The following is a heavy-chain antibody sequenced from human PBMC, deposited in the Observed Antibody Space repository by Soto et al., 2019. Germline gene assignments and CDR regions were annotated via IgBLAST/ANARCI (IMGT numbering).Heavy chain of an antibody. Sequence: QVQLVESGGGVVQPGRSLRLSCAASGFTFSSYGMHWVRQAPGKGLEWVAVIWYDGSNKYYADSVKGRFTISRDNSKNTLYLQMNSLRAEDTAVYYCARADSSGLYYFDYWGQGTLVTVSS. CDR1: GFTFSSYG. CDR3: ARADSSGLYYFDY. CDR2: IWYDGSNK. J-gene: IGHJ4*02. V-gene: IGHV3-33*01. D-gene: IGHD3-22*01.